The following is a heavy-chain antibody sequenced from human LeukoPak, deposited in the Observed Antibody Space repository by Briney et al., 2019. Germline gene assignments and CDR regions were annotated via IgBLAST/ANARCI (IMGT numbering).Heavy chain of an antibody. J-gene: IGHJ3*02. Sequence: GASVKVSFKASGYTFTSYGISWVRQAPGQGLEWMGWISAYNGNTNYAQKLQGRVTMTTDTSTSTAYMELRSLRSDDTAVYYCARRGRGSGRHAFDIWGQGTMDTVSS. CDR2: ISAYNGNT. V-gene: IGHV1-18*01. D-gene: IGHD3-10*01. CDR3: ARRGRGSGRHAFDI. CDR1: GYTFTSYG.